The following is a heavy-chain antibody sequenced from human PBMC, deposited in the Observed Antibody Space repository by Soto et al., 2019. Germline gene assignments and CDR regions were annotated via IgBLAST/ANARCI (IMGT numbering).Heavy chain of an antibody. CDR1: GYTFTNYG. CDR2: ISAYTDNP. V-gene: IGHV1-18*01. CDR3: ARVIPGAEAWFGP. D-gene: IGHD2-2*01. Sequence: QVQLVQSGGEVKKPGASVKVSCKASGYTFTNYGVTWVRQAPGQGLEWMGWISAYTDNPNYAQKFQGRVTMTIDTSTTKAYMDLRSLTSDDTAVYYCARVIPGAEAWFGPWGQGTLVTVSS. J-gene: IGHJ5*02.